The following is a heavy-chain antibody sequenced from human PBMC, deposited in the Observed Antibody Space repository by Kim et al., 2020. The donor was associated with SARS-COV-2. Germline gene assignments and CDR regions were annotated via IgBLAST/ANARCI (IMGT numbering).Heavy chain of an antibody. CDR2: ISSSSSYI. Sequence: GGSLRLSCAASGFTFSSYSVNWVRQAPGKGLEWVSSISSSSSYIYYAYAVKGRFTISRDNTKNSLYLQMNSLRAEDTAVYYCARDGIITIFGVVPLYANYCYGMDVWGKGTTVPVSS. V-gene: IGHV3-21*01. D-gene: IGHD3-3*01. CDR3: ARDGIITIFGVVPLYANYCYGMDV. J-gene: IGHJ6*04. CDR1: GFTFSSYS.